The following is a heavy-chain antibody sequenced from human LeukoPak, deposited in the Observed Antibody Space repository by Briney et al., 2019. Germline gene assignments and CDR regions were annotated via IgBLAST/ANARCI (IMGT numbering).Heavy chain of an antibody. D-gene: IGHD4-17*01. CDR3: ARDRSVPSVTTRLDF. Sequence: SETLSLTCTVSGGSMSNYYWSWIPQPPGEGLEWIGRISTSGGTNYNPSLKSRVTMSVDTSKTQFSLKLSSVTAADTALYYCARDRSVPSVTTRLDFWGQGTPVTVSS. CDR1: GGSMSNYY. V-gene: IGHV4-4*07. CDR2: ISTSGGT. J-gene: IGHJ4*02.